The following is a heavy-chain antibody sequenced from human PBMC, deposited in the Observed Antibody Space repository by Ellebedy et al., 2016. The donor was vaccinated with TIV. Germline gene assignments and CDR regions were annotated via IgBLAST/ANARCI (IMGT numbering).Heavy chain of an antibody. CDR2: INPASGNS. V-gene: IGHV1-46*01. Sequence: ASVKVSCKASGYTFTSYFLYWVRQAPGQRLEWMGIINPASGNSTYAQKFQGRVTMTRDTSTSTVYMELSSLRSEDTAVYYCARGDNYDYDSSGYYYNYWGQGTLVTVSS. CDR3: ARGDNYDYDSSGYYYNY. CDR1: GYTFTSYF. D-gene: IGHD3-22*01. J-gene: IGHJ4*02.